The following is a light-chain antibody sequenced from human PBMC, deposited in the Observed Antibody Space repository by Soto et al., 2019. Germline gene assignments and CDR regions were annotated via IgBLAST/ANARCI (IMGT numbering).Light chain of an antibody. CDR2: QDS. J-gene: IGLJ3*02. Sequence: SYELTQSPSVSVSPGQTASITCSGDNLGDKYASWYQQKPGQSPVLVIFQDSQRPSGIPDRFSGSNSGNAATLTITGTQPMDEADYYCQAWDSSAEWVFGGGTKLTVL. V-gene: IGLV3-1*01. CDR1: NLGDKY. CDR3: QAWDSSAEWV.